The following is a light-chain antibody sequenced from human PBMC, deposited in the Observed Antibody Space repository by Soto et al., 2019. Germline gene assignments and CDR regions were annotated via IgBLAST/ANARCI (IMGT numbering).Light chain of an antibody. Sequence: DIQMTQSPSTLSASVGDRVTITCRASQSIGSWLAWYQQKPGKAPKLLIYKASSLESGVPSRFSGSGSGTEFNLTISSLQHDDFASYYCQQYGSYSPWTFGQGTKVEIK. CDR3: QQYGSYSPWT. CDR1: QSIGSW. V-gene: IGKV1-5*03. J-gene: IGKJ1*01. CDR2: KAS.